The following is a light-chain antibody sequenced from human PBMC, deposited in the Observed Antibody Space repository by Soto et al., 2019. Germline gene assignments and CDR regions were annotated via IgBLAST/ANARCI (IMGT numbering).Light chain of an antibody. V-gene: IGKV1-5*03. CDR1: QSLNDW. J-gene: IGKJ1*01. Sequence: DIQVTQSPSTLSASVGDRVTITCRASQSLNDWLAWYQQKPGKAPKLLIYQASGLESGVPSRFSGSGSGTEFALNISSLQPDDFATYYCQQYNGYPWTFGQGTKVEIK. CDR3: QQYNGYPWT. CDR2: QAS.